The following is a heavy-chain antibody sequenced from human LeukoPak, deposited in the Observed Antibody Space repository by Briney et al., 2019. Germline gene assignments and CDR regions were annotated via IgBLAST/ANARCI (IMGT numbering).Heavy chain of an antibody. Sequence: SETLSLTCGVSGGSISSSNWWSWVRQLPGKGLEWIGEIYRSGSTNYNPSLKSRVTISVDKSKKQFSLKLSSVTAADTAVYYCARGAAAGTPNNWFDPWGQGTLVTVSS. V-gene: IGHV4-4*02. CDR1: GGSISSSNW. CDR3: ARGAAAGTPNNWFDP. CDR2: IYRSGST. D-gene: IGHD6-13*01. J-gene: IGHJ5*02.